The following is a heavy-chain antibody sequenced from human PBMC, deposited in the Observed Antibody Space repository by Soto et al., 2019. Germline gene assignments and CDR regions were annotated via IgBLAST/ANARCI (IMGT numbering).Heavy chain of an antibody. Sequence: GGSLRLSCAASGFTFSDYAMHWVRQAPGKGLEWVAVVSHDGRNTYYADAVKGRFTITSDSSKNTVYLQMNSLRVDDTATYYCAKDPRSGWYNLGWFDSWGRGTLVTVSS. V-gene: IGHV3-30*18. CDR1: GFTFSDYA. J-gene: IGHJ5*01. CDR3: AKDPRSGWYNLGWFDS. CDR2: VSHDGRNT. D-gene: IGHD6-19*01.